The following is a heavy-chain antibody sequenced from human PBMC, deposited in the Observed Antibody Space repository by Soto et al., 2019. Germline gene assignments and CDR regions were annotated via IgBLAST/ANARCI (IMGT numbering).Heavy chain of an antibody. CDR1: GGSITSSSYY. D-gene: IGHD1-26*01. J-gene: IGHJ5*02. CDR3: ATQEVGGTYVYTFDP. CDR2: IYYSGST. V-gene: IGHV4-39*01. Sequence: QLHLRESGPGLMKPSETLSLTCTVSGGSITSSSYYWGWIRQPPGKGLEWIGSIYYSGSTYYNPSLKSRVPISVDTSKTQCSLKLSSVTAADTAVYYCATQEVGGTYVYTFDPWGQGTLVTVSS.